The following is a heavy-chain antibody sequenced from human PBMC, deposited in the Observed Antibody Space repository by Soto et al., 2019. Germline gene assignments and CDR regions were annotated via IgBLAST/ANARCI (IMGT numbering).Heavy chain of an antibody. CDR1: GYTFTNYD. Sequence: ASVKVSCKASGYTFTNYDINWVRQATGQGPEWMGWMNPDSGDTGYVPNFQGRVSMTRSTSISTAYMELSDLRSEDTAVYYCARSRGGTGVHFDFWGQGTQVTVS. CDR3: ARSRGGTGVHFDF. J-gene: IGHJ4*02. V-gene: IGHV1-8*01. D-gene: IGHD7-27*01. CDR2: MNPDSGDT.